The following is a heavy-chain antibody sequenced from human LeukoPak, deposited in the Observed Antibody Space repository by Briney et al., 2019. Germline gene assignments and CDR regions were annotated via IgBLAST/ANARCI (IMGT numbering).Heavy chain of an antibody. CDR1: GGSFSGYY. Sequence: SETLSLTCAVHGGSFSGYYWSWIRQPPGKGREWIGEINHSGSTNYNPSLKSRVTISVDTSKNQFSLKLSSVTAADTAVYYCARGAFCGGDCYSGGNYYYYYMDVWGKGTTVTVSS. J-gene: IGHJ6*03. V-gene: IGHV4-34*01. CDR2: INHSGST. D-gene: IGHD2-21*02. CDR3: ARGAFCGGDCYSGGNYYYYYMDV.